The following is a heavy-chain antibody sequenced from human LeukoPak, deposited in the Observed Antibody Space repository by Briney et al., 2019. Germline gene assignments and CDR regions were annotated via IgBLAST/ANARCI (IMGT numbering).Heavy chain of an antibody. Sequence: ASVKVSCKASGYTFTSYDINWVRQATGQGLEWMGWMNPNSGNTGYAQKFQGRVTITRNTSISTAYMELSSLRSEDTAVYYCARDNLSVVPATIPDYYYYMDVWGKGTTVTISS. J-gene: IGHJ6*03. V-gene: IGHV1-8*03. D-gene: IGHD2-2*01. CDR1: GYTFTSYD. CDR2: MNPNSGNT. CDR3: ARDNLSVVPATIPDYYYYMDV.